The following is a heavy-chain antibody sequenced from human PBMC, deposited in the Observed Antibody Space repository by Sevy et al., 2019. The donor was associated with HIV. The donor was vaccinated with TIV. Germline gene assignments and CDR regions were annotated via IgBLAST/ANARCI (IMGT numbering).Heavy chain of an antibody. D-gene: IGHD2-2*01. J-gene: IGHJ4*02. V-gene: IGHV3-21*01. Sequence: GGSLRLSCAASGFTLNNYAMNWVRQAPGKGLEWVSSISTSTTYIYYADSVKGRFTISRDNAKNSLYLQMNRLRAEDTAVYYCVRDGGCSTTKCLLYFDYWGQGTLVTVSS. CDR3: VRDGGCSTTKCLLYFDY. CDR2: ISTSTTYI. CDR1: GFTLNNYA.